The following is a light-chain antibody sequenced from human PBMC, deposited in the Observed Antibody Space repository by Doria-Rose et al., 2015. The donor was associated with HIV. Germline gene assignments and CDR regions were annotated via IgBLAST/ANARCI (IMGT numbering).Light chain of an antibody. CDR2: DGS. J-gene: IGKJ1*01. CDR3: HQYGTSWT. V-gene: IGKV3-20*01. Sequence: TQSPGTLSLSPGERATLSCRASQSFSSTYLAWYQQKPGQAPSLLIYDGSTRATVITDRYSASGSGTDFTLTINRLEPEDCALYYCHQYGTSWTFGQGTKVEI. CDR1: QSFSSTY.